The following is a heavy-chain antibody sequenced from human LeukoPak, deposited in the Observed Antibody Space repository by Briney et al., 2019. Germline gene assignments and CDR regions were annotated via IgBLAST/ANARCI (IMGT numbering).Heavy chain of an antibody. CDR3: ARTSSAVNTKGLDS. CDR2: VYSGGST. CDR1: GFAVSSNY. D-gene: IGHD6-13*01. V-gene: IGHV3-53*01. Sequence: GGSLRLSCAASGFAVSSNYMTWVRPAPGKGLEWVSVVYSGGSTEYADSVKGRFTISRDNSKNTLYLQMNSLRAEDTAVYYCARTSSAVNTKGLDSWGQGTLVTVSS. J-gene: IGHJ4*02.